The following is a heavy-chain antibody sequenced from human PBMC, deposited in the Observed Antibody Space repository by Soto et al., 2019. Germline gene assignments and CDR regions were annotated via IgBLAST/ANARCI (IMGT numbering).Heavy chain of an antibody. D-gene: IGHD6-25*01. CDR2: ISYDGSTK. V-gene: IGHV3-30*18. CDR3: AKEGSSDWPPYRYYYGMDV. Sequence: GGSLRLSCAASGFTFRSYGMHWVRQAPGKGLEWVAVISYDGSTKYYADSVKGRFTISRDNSKNTLYLQMNSLRGEDTAVYYCAKEGSSDWPPYRYYYGMDVWGQGTTVTVSS. CDR1: GFTFRSYG. J-gene: IGHJ6*02.